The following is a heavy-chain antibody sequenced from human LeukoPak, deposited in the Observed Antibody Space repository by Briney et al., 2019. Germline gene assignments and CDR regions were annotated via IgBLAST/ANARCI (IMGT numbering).Heavy chain of an antibody. D-gene: IGHD1-20*01. J-gene: IGHJ4*02. CDR2: ISYDGSNK. Sequence: PGRSLRLSCAASGFTFSSYGMHWVRQAPGKGLEWMAVISYDGSNKYYADSVKGRFTISRDNSKNTLYLQMNSLRAEDTAVYYCARARAGITGTPYYFDYWGQGTLVTVSS. CDR1: GFTFSSYG. CDR3: ARARAGITGTPYYFDY. V-gene: IGHV3-30*03.